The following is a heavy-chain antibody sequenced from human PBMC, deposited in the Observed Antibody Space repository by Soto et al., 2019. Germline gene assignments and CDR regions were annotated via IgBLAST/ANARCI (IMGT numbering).Heavy chain of an antibody. Sequence: GASVKVSCKASGYTFTSYDINWVRQAPGQRLEWMGWINAGNGDTKYSQKFQGRVTITRDTSASTAYMELSSLRSEDTSVYFCARESYDILTGYPEGPNNWLDPWGQGTLVTVSS. D-gene: IGHD3-9*01. J-gene: IGHJ5*02. V-gene: IGHV1-3*01. CDR3: ARESYDILTGYPEGPNNWLDP. CDR1: GYTFTSYD. CDR2: INAGNGDT.